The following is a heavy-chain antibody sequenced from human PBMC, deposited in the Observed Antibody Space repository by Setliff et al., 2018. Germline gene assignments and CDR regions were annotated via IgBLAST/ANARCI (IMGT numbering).Heavy chain of an antibody. J-gene: IGHJ3*02. CDR2: ISSSSSYI. Sequence: GGSLRLSCAASGFTFSSYSMNWVRQAPGKGLEWVSSISSSSSYIYYADSVKGRFTISRDNAKNSLYLQMSSLRAEDTAVYYCARDLSGSYRVHAFDIWGQGTMVTVSS. CDR3: ARDLSGSYRVHAFDI. D-gene: IGHD1-26*01. CDR1: GFTFSSYS. V-gene: IGHV3-21*01.